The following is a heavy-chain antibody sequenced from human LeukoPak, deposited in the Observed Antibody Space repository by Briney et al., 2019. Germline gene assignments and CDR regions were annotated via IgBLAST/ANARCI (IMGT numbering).Heavy chain of an antibody. V-gene: IGHV3-23*01. J-gene: IGHJ4*02. CDR3: AKDGRIQLWLTFFDY. CDR1: GFTFSSYA. D-gene: IGHD5-18*01. CDR2: ISGSGGST. Sequence: GGSLRLSCAASGFTFSSYAMSWVRQAPGKGLEWVSAISGSGGSTYYTDSVEGRFTISRDNSKNTLYLQMNSLRAEDTAVYYCAKDGRIQLWLTFFDYWGQGTLVTVSS.